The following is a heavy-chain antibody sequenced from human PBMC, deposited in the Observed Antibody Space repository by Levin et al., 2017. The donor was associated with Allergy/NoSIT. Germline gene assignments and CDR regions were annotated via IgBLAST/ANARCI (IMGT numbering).Heavy chain of an antibody. CDR2: TRDKANSFTT. V-gene: IGHV3-72*01. J-gene: IGHJ4*02. Sequence: GGSLRLSCAGSGFTFSDHYMDWVRQAPGKGLEWVGRTRDKANSFTTEYAASVKGRFTISRDDSENSLYLQMNSLKIEDTAVYYCARGRYYFDFWGQGTLVTVSS. CDR1: GFTFSDHY. CDR3: ARGRYYFDF.